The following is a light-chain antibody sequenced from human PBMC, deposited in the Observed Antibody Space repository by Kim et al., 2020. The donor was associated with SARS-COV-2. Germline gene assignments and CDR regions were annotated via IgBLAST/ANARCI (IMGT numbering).Light chain of an antibody. J-gene: IGLJ3*02. V-gene: IGLV1-40*01. CDR1: SPNIGAGYD. Sequence: QSVLTQPPSVSGAPGQRVTIPCTGSSPNIGAGYDVHWYQQLPGTAPKLLIYGNSNRPSGVPDRFSGSKSGTSASLAITGLQAEDEAYYYCQSYDSSLSGWVFGGGTPLTVL. CDR3: QSYDSSLSGWV. CDR2: GNS.